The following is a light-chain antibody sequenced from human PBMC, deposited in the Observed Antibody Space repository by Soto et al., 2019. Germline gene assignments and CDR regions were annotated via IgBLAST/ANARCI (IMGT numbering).Light chain of an antibody. CDR2: DAS. CDR3: QQYNSYPWT. V-gene: IGKV1-5*01. CDR1: QSISGW. Sequence: DIQMTQSPSTLSASVGDRVTITCRASQSISGWLAWYQQKPGKAPQLLIYDASSLESGVPSRFSGSGSGTEFTLTISRLQPDDFATYYCQQYNSYPWTCGQGTKVEIK. J-gene: IGKJ1*01.